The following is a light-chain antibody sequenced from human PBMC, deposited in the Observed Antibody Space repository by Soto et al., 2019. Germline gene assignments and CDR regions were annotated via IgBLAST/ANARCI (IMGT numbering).Light chain of an antibody. CDR1: QSVSSSY. CDR2: GVS. V-gene: IGKV3-20*01. CDR3: QQYGSSPLT. J-gene: IGKJ3*01. Sequence: EIVLTQSPGTLSLSPRERATLSCRASQSVSSSYLAWYQQKPGQAPRLLIYGVSSRATGTPDRFSGSGSGTDFTFTISRLEPESFAVYYCQQYGSSPLTFGPGTKVDIK.